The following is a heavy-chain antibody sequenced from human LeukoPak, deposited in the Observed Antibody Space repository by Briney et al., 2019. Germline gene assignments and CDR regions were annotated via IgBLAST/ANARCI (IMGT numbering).Heavy chain of an antibody. D-gene: IGHD1-26*01. V-gene: IGHV1-2*02. CDR2: INPNSGGT. J-gene: IGHJ4*02. Sequence: ASVKVSCKASGYTFTGYYMHWVRQAPGQGLEWMGWINPNSGGTNYAQKFQGRVTMTRDTSISTAYMELSRLRSDDTAVYYCARVSLGGGSYEYYFDYWGQGTLVTVSS. CDR1: GYTFTGYY. CDR3: ARVSLGGGSYEYYFDY.